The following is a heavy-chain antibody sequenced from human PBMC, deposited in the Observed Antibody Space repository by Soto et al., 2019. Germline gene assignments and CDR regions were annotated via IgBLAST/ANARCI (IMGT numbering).Heavy chain of an antibody. CDR3: AMVDNYVPPTPQYV. D-gene: IGHD3-16*01. V-gene: IGHV1-18*01. Sequence: QVQLVQSGDEVRKPGSSVKVSCKASGYIFVNYGIAWVRQAPGQGLQWMGWISTYSGNTHYASKVQGRLTMTTDTSTSTAYMDLGSLTSDDTAVYYCAMVDNYVPPTPQYVWGQRTTVTVSS. CDR2: ISTYSGNT. J-gene: IGHJ6*02. CDR1: GYIFVNYG.